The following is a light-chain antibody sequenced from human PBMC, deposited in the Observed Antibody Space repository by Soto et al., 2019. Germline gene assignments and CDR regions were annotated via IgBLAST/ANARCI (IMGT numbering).Light chain of an antibody. Sequence: EIVLTQSPCTVSLCTGERATLSCRASQSVSSTFLAWYQQKPGQAPRLLIFGVSNRATGIPDRFSGSGSGTDFTLTISRLEPEDFAVYYCGQFVSAPPRTFGQGTKVDIK. J-gene: IGKJ1*01. V-gene: IGKV3-20*01. CDR1: QSVSSTF. CDR3: GQFVSAPPRT. CDR2: GVS.